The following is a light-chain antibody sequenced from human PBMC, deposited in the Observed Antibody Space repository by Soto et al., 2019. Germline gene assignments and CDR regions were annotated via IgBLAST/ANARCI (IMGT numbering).Light chain of an antibody. CDR2: DAS. CDR3: QQFNSDRWT. V-gene: IGKV1-5*01. CDR1: QSISSW. Sequence: DPQITKSPSALSAAVIHRGTITCRSSQSISSWLAWYQQKPGKAPKLLIYDASSLESGVPSRFSGSGSGTEFTLTISSLQHEDFATYYCQQFNSDRWTFGQGTSV. J-gene: IGKJ1*01.